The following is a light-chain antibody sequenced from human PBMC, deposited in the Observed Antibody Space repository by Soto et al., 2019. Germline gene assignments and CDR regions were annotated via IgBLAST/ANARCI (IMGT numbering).Light chain of an antibody. Sequence: DIQMTQSPSSLSASVGDRVTITCQASQDISNYLNWYQQKPGKAPKLLIYDASTLETGVPSRFSGSGSGTDFTFTISNLQPEDIATYYCQQYDNLPFTFGPGTTVDIK. CDR3: QQYDNLPFT. J-gene: IGKJ3*01. CDR2: DAS. CDR1: QDISNY. V-gene: IGKV1-33*01.